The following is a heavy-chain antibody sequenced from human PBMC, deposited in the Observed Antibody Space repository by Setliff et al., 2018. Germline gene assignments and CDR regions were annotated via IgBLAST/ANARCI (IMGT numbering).Heavy chain of an antibody. V-gene: IGHV4-31*03. CDR2: IYYSGST. CDR1: GASMRSGTFY. CDR3: ARSRTIAVKGGVFAV. J-gene: IGHJ2*01. D-gene: IGHD6-19*01. Sequence: TLSLTCTVSGASMRSGTFYWSWIRLHPGKGLEWIGYIYYSGSTYYNPSLKSRVTISLDSSKNQFSLELHSVTAADTAVYYCARSRTIAVKGGVFAVWGRGTLVTVSS.